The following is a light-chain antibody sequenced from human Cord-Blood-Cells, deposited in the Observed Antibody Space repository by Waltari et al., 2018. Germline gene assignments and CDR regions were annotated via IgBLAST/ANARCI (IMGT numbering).Light chain of an antibody. CDR3: NSRDSSGNHLV. CDR1: SLRSYY. CDR2: GKN. J-gene: IGLJ2*01. V-gene: IGLV3-19*01. Sequence: SSELTQDPAVSVALGQTVRITCQGDSLRSYYASWYQQKPGRAPVLVIYGKNNRPSGIPDLFSGSSSGNTASLTITGAQAEDEADYYCNSRDSSGNHLVFGGGTKLTVL.